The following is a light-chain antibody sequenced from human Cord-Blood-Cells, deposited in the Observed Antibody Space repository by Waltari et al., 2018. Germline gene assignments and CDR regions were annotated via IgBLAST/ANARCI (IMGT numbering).Light chain of an antibody. CDR1: QSVSSIY. V-gene: IGKV3-20*01. J-gene: IGKJ4*01. Sequence: EVVLTQYPGTLSLSPGERATVSCRASQSVSSIYLAWFQQKPGQAPRLLIYGASSRATGIQDRFSGSGSGTDFTLTISRLEPEDFAVYYCQQYGSSPLTFGGGTKVEIK. CDR2: GAS. CDR3: QQYGSSPLT.